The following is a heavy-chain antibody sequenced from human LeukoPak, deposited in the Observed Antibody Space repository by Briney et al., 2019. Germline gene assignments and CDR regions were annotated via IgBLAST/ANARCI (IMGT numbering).Heavy chain of an antibody. D-gene: IGHD6-19*01. CDR3: ARVGTSSSGWQFDY. J-gene: IGHJ4*02. Sequence: PGGSLRLSCEASGFTFSSYEMNWVRQAPGKGLEWVSYISSSGSTKSYADSVRGRFTISRDNAKNSLFLQMNSLRAEDTAVYYCARVGTSSSGWQFDYWGQGTLVTVSS. CDR1: GFTFSSYE. CDR2: ISSSGSTK. V-gene: IGHV3-48*03.